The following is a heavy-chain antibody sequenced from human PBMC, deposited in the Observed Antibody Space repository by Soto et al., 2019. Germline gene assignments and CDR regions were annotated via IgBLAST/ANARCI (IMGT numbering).Heavy chain of an antibody. D-gene: IGHD5-18*01. Sequence: EVQLLESGGGLVQPGGSLRLSCAASGFTFSSYAMSWVRQAPGKGLEWVSAVSGSGGSTYYADSVKGRFTISRDNSKNALYLQTTCLSCEDTAVYYCADAIRGYSYGCEAFDIWGQWTMVTVS. CDR1: GFTFSSYA. V-gene: IGHV3-23*01. CDR3: ADAIRGYSYGCEAFDI. CDR2: VSGSGGST. J-gene: IGHJ3*02.